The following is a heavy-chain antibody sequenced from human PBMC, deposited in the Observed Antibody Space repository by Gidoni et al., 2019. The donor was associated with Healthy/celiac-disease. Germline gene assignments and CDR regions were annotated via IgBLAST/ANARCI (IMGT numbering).Heavy chain of an antibody. V-gene: IGHV3-53*01. CDR2: IYSGGST. J-gene: IGHJ4*02. Sequence: EVQLVESGGGLIQPGGSLRLSCAASGFTVSSNYMSWVRQAPGKGLEWVSVIYSGGSTNYADSVKGRFTISRDNSKNTLYLQMNSLRAEDTAVYYCARGLSHHPKVASPVDYWGQGTLVTVSS. CDR3: ARGLSHHPKVASPVDY. CDR1: GFTVSSNY. D-gene: IGHD2-15*01.